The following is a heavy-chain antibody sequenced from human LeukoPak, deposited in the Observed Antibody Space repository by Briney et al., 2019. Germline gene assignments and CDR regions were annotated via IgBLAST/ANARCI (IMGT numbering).Heavy chain of an antibody. CDR1: GGSIGSGSYY. CDR2: IYTSGST. D-gene: IGHD6-13*01. CDR3: ARGVGYSSR. J-gene: IGHJ4*02. Sequence: PSQTLSLTCTVSGGSIGSGSYYWSWIRQPAGKGLEWIGRIYTSGSTNYNPSLKSRVTISVDTSKNQFSLKLSSVTAADTAVYYCARGVGYSSRWGQGTLVTVSS. V-gene: IGHV4-61*02.